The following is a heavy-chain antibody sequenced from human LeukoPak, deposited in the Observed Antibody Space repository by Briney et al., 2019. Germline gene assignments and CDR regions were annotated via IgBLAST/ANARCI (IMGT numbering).Heavy chain of an antibody. J-gene: IGHJ4*02. D-gene: IGHD6-19*01. CDR2: ISSSSSTI. CDR3: ARNLYSSGWSLIYYFDY. CDR1: GFTFSSYS. V-gene: IGHV3-48*04. Sequence: GGSLRLPCAASGFTFSSYSMNWVRQAPGKGLEWVSYISSSSSTIYYADSVKGRFTISRDNAKNSLYLQMNSLRAEDTAVYYCARNLYSSGWSLIYYFDYWGQGTLVTVSS.